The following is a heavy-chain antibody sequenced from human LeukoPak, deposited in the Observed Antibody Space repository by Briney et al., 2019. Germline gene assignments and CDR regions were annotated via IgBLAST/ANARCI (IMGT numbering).Heavy chain of an antibody. CDR2: ISGDGDKA. V-gene: IGHV3-23*01. CDR1: GFTFTTYA. J-gene: IGHJ3*01. Sequence: GGSLRLSCAASGFTFTTYAINWVRQAPGKGLEWVLGISGDGDKAYYADSVKGRFTISRDNSKNTVSLQMSSLRAEDTALYYCAKDLALAGTGGGFDVWGQGTRVAVSS. CDR3: AKDLALAGTGGGFDV. D-gene: IGHD6-19*01.